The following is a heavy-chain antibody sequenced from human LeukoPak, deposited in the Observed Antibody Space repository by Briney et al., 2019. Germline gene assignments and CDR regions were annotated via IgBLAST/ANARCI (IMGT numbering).Heavy chain of an antibody. CDR2: ISYDGSVK. CDR3: ARDLDVH. D-gene: IGHD6-6*01. Sequence: GGSLRLSCAASGFTFRTHAMHWVRQAPGKGLEWVTFISYDGSVKYYIDSVKGRFTISRDNSKNTLYLQMNSLRAEDTSLYYCARDLDVHWGQGTLVTVSS. J-gene: IGHJ4*02. CDR1: GFTFRTHA. V-gene: IGHV3-30*04.